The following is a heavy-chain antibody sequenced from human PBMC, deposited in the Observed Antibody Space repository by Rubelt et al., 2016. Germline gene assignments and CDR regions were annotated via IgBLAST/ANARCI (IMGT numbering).Heavy chain of an antibody. V-gene: IGHV1-8*01. D-gene: IGHD2-8*01. CDR3: ERDRLQKYCTNAICYSLDALDI. J-gene: IGHJ3*02. CDR2: MNPNSGNT. Sequence: QVQLVQSGAEVKKPGASVKVSCKASGYTFTSYDINWVRQATGQGLEWMGWMNPNSGNTGSAQKFQGRVTMTRNTSISTAYMELSSLRSEDTAVYYCERDRLQKYCTNAICYSLDALDIWGQGTMVTVSS. CDR1: GYTFTSYD.